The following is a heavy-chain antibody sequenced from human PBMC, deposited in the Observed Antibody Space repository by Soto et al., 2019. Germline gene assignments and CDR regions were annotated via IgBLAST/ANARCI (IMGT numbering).Heavy chain of an antibody. D-gene: IGHD6-19*01. CDR3: AKTANGWFSAFDI. CDR2: ISGSGGTT. V-gene: IGHV3-23*01. CDR1: GFTFSSYA. Sequence: LRLSCAASGFTFSSYAMSWVRQAPGKGLEWVSAISGSGGTTYYAESVKGRLTFSRENSKNTLYLQMNSLRAEDTAVYYCAKTANGWFSAFDIWGQGTMVTVSS. J-gene: IGHJ3*02.